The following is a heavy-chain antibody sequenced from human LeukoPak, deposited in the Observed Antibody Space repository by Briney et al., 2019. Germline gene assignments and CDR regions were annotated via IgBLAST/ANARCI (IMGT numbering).Heavy chain of an antibody. CDR2: IRDKGNNYAT. CDR3: AKDHHSDGWPTFDA. Sequence: PGGSLRLSCAASGFTFSRAAIHWVRQASGRGLEWVGRIRDKGNNYATACAASLQGRCTISRDDSKNTAYLQMNSLRAEDTAIYFCAKDHHSDGWPTFDAWGLGTLVTVSS. J-gene: IGHJ5*02. CDR1: GFTFSRAA. D-gene: IGHD5-24*01. V-gene: IGHV3-73*01.